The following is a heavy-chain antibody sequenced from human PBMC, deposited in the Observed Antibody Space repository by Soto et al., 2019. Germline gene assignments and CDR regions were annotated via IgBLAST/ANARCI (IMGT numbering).Heavy chain of an antibody. Sequence: PSETLSLTCTVSGGSISSSTYYWGWIRQPPGKGLEWIVSICYSGSTFYNPSLKSRVTISVDTSKNQFSLSLSSVTAADMAVYYCAALTGYYYYYMDVWGKGTTVTVSS. CDR3: AALTGYYYYYMDV. CDR1: GGSISSSTYY. J-gene: IGHJ6*03. CDR2: ICYSGST. V-gene: IGHV4-39*01. D-gene: IGHD3-9*01.